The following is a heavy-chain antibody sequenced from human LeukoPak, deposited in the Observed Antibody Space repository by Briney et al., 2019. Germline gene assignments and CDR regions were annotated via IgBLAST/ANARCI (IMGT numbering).Heavy chain of an antibody. D-gene: IGHD2-15*01. CDR1: GFTFSSYA. J-gene: IGHJ4*02. CDR3: AREGLYCSGGSCYSGFDY. V-gene: IGHV3-21*01. Sequence: GGSLRLSCAASGFTFSSYAMSWVRQAPGKGLEWVSSISSSSSYIYYADSVKGRFTISRDNAKNSLYLQMNSLRAEDTAVYYCAREGLYCSGGSCYSGFDYWGQGTLVTVSS. CDR2: ISSSSSYI.